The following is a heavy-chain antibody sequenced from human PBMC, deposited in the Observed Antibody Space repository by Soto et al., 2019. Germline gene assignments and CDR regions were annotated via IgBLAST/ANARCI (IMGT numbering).Heavy chain of an antibody. CDR2: INPSGGST. V-gene: IGHV1-46*03. Sequence: ASVRVSGRASGYTVASCYMHWVRQAPGQGLEWMGIINPSGGSTSYAQKFQGRVTMTRDTSTSTVYMELSSLRSEDTAVYYCAKTDIVVVPAAPGYAFDIWGQGTMVTVSS. CDR3: AKTDIVVVPAAPGYAFDI. D-gene: IGHD2-2*01. CDR1: GYTVASCY. J-gene: IGHJ3*02.